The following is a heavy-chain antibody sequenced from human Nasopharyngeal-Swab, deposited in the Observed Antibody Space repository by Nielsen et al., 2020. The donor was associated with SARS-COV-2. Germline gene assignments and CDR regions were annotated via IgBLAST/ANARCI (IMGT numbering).Heavy chain of an antibody. J-gene: IGHJ3*01. V-gene: IGHV4-34*01. CDR3: ARTEVVADYAFDV. D-gene: IGHD3-22*01. CDR1: GGSFGGYY. CDR2: INHSGST. Sequence: SETLSLTCAVYGGSFGGYYWTWIRQPPGKGLEWIGEINHSGSTNYNPSLKSRVTISVDTSKNQFSLKLSSVTAADTAVYYCARTEVVADYAFDVWGQGTMVTVSS.